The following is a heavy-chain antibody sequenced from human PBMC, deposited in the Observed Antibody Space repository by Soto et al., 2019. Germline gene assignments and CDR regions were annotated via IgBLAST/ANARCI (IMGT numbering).Heavy chain of an antibody. D-gene: IGHD5-12*01. Sequence: SETLSLTCAVYGGSFSGYYWSWIRQPPGKGLEWIGEINHSGSTNYNPSLKSRVTISVDTSKNQFSLRLSSVTAADTAVYYCARGRSYSGYDYSYRRRRKGTNYGMDVWGQGATVTVSS. CDR2: INHSGST. CDR1: GGSFSGYY. V-gene: IGHV4-34*01. J-gene: IGHJ6*02. CDR3: ARGRSYSGYDYSYRRRRKGTNYGMDV.